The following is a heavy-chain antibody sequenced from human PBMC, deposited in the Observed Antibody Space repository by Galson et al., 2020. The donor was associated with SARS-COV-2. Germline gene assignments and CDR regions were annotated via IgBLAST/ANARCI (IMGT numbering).Heavy chain of an antibody. D-gene: IGHD4-17*01. CDR2: ISYSGTT. CDR3: ARRGGTVTTQNFDL. V-gene: IGHV4-39*01. J-gene: IGHJ2*01. CDR1: GGSISTTCNF. Sequence: SETLSLTCTVSGGSISTTCNFWGWIRQPPGKGLEWIGTISYSGTTYYNPSLRSRVTISVDTSKNQFSLNLNYVTAADTAVYYCARRGGTVTTQNFDLGGPSTLVTVSS.